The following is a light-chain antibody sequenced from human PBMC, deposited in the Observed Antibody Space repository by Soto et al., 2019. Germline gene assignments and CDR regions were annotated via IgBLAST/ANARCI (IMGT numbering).Light chain of an antibody. J-gene: IGLJ3*02. Sequence: QSALTQPASVSGSPGQSITISCTGTSSDIGSNNYVSWFQQRPGKAPTLIIYEVSNRASGVSTHFSGSKSGNTASLTISGLLHEDEAEYYCSSYTTTTRLFGGGTKLTVL. V-gene: IGLV2-14*01. CDR2: EVS. CDR1: SSDIGSNNY. CDR3: SSYTTTTRL.